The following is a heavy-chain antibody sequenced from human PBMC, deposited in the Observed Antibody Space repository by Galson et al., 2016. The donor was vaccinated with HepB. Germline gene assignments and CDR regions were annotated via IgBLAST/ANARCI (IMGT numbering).Heavy chain of an antibody. D-gene: IGHD2-15*01. CDR2: ISYDGRNK. CDR1: GFTFNSYG. Sequence: SLRLSCAASGFTFNSYGMHWVRQAPGKGLEWVAVISYDGRNKYYADSVKGRFTISRDKSKNTLFLHMNSLRAEDTAIYYCAKVYCSGANCPAGSYYFDYWGQGTLVTVSS. J-gene: IGHJ4*02. CDR3: AKVYCSGANCPAGSYYFDY. V-gene: IGHV3-30*18.